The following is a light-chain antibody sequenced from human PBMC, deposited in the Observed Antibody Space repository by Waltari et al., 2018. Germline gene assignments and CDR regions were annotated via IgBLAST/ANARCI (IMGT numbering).Light chain of an antibody. Sequence: QLMLTQSPSASASLGASVKLTCTLSSGHSSYSIAWHQQHPEKGPRYLMKVNSDGSHIKGDGILDRFSGSSSGTERYLSISSLQSEDEADYYCQTGGFGIWVFGGGTKLTIL. CDR2: VNSDGSH. CDR3: QTGGFGIWV. J-gene: IGLJ3*02. CDR1: SGHSSYS. V-gene: IGLV4-69*01.